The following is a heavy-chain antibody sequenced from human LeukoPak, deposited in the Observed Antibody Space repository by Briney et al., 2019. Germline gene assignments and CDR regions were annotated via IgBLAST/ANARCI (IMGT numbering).Heavy chain of an antibody. J-gene: IGHJ4*02. V-gene: IGHV1-18*01. CDR2: ISVHNGYT. CDR3: ARDMRHYRNYNSSGYYCIFEY. D-gene: IGHD3-22*01. Sequence: GASVKVSCKTYGYIFTSYGISWVRQAPGKGLERMGWISVHNGYTRYAQKFPGRVTMTTDTSTSTAYMVLRSLRSDDTAVYYCARDMRHYRNYNSSGYYCIFEYWGQGTLVSVSS. CDR1: GYIFTSYG.